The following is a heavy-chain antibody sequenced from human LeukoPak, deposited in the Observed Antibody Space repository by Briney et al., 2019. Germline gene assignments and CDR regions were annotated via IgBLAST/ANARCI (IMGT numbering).Heavy chain of an antibody. V-gene: IGHV3-66*02. Sequence: GGSLRLSCVASELTVRSDYMSWVRQAPGKGLEWVSVIYRGGNTYYADSVRGRFTISRDKSDNTLYFQMNSLRPEDTAVYYCARGGGAFCGDDCYRNFDYWGQGTLVTVSS. D-gene: IGHD2-21*02. CDR1: ELTVRSDY. J-gene: IGHJ4*02. CDR3: ARGGGAFCGDDCYRNFDY. CDR2: IYRGGNT.